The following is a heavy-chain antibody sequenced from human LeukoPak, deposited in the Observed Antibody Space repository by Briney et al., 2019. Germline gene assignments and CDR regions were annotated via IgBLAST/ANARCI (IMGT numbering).Heavy chain of an antibody. CDR1: GYTFTSYA. CDR2: INAGNGNT. D-gene: IGHD3-3*01. CDR3: AQEATIFGVVIHFGY. Sequence: GASVKVSCKASGYTFTSYAMHWVRQAPGQRLEWMGWINAGNGNTKYSQKFQGRVTITRDTSASTAYMELSSLRSEDTAVYHCAQEATIFGVVIHFGYWGQGTLVTVSS. J-gene: IGHJ4*02. V-gene: IGHV1-3*01.